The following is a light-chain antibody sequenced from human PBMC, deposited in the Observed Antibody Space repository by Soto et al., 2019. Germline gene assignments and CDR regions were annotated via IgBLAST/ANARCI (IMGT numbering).Light chain of an antibody. CDR1: QSVRSN. V-gene: IGKV3-15*01. CDR3: QQYNNWPPAWT. CDR2: GAS. J-gene: IGKJ1*01. Sequence: EIRMSQSPATLSASTGERATLSCRASQSVRSNLAWYQQKPGQAPRLLIYGASTRATGIPARFSGSGSGTQFTLTISSLQSEDFAVYYCQQYNNWPPAWTFGQVT.